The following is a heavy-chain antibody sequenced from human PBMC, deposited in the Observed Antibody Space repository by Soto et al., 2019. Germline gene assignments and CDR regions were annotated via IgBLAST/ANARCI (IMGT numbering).Heavy chain of an antibody. D-gene: IGHD6-13*01. CDR3: ARHSSSWYRN. J-gene: IGHJ4*02. Sequence: GASLNISCKGSGYSFTCYLIGWVRQMPGKGLEWMGIIYPGDSDTRYSPSFQGQVTISADKSISTAYLQWSSLKASDTAMYYCARHSSSWYRNWGQGTLVTVSS. CDR1: GYSFTCYL. CDR2: IYPGDSDT. V-gene: IGHV5-51*01.